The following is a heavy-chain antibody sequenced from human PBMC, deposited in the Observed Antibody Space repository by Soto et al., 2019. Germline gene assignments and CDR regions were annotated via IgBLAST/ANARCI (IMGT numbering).Heavy chain of an antibody. CDR2: INSDGSST. Sequence: PGGSLRLSCAASGFTISSYWMHWVRKAPGKGLVWVSRINSDGSSTSYADSVKGRFTISRDNAKSTLYLQMNSLRAEDTAVYYCARATIAVAGPSDLYYYYYGMDVWGQGTTVTVSS. D-gene: IGHD6-19*01. J-gene: IGHJ6*02. CDR1: GFTISSYW. V-gene: IGHV3-74*01. CDR3: ARATIAVAGPSDLYYYYYGMDV.